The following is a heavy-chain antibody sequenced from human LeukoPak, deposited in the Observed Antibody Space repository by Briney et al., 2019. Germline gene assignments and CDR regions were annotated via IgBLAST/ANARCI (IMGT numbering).Heavy chain of an antibody. D-gene: IGHD5-24*01. CDR1: TDSFNDYY. CDR2: TYYNGNS. Sequence: SETLSLRCSVFTDSFNDYYWNWVRQPPGKGLEWIGYTYYNGNSNYNPSLKSRVTISVDTSKNELSLKLTSVTAADTAIYFCARDGGLQSHFDYWGQGTLVTVSS. V-gene: IGHV4-59*01. J-gene: IGHJ4*02. CDR3: ARDGGLQSHFDY.